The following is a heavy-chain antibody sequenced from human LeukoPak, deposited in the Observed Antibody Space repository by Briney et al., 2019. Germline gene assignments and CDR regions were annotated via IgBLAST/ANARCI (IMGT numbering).Heavy chain of an antibody. V-gene: IGHV3-23*01. CDR1: GFTFSSYA. D-gene: IGHD3-16*01. CDR3: ARALLGGMGYYSDY. CDR2: ISGSGGST. Sequence: GGSLRLSCAASGFTFSSYAMSWVRQAPGKGLEWVSAISGSGGSTYYADSVKGRFTISRDNSKNTLYLQMNSLRAEDTAVYYCARALLGGMGYYSDYWGQGTLVTVSS. J-gene: IGHJ4*02.